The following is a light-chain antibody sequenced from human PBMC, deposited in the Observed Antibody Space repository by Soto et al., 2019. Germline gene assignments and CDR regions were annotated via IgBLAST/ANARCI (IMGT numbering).Light chain of an antibody. CDR1: QSVYSS. CDR2: GAS. J-gene: IGKJ1*01. CDR3: QQYNNWPPWP. V-gene: IGKV3-15*01. Sequence: ETVMTQSPATLSVSPGERATLSCRASQSVYSSLAWYQQKPGQAPRLLIYGASTRATGIPARFSGSGSGTEFTLTISRLQYEDFALYYCQQYNNWPPWPFGQGTKVDIK.